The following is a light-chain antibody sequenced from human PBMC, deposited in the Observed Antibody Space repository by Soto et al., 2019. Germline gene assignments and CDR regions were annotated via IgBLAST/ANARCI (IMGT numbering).Light chain of an antibody. CDR2: WTS. CDR3: QQYFSTPYT. V-gene: IGKV4-1*01. CDR1: QSVLYSSNNKNY. J-gene: IGKJ3*01. Sequence: DIVMTQSPDSLAVSLGERATINCKSSQSVLYSSNNKNYLAWYQQKPGQPPKLLIYWTSTRESGVPDRFSGSWSGTDFTLTISSLQAEDVAVYYCQQYFSTPYTFVPGTKVDIK.